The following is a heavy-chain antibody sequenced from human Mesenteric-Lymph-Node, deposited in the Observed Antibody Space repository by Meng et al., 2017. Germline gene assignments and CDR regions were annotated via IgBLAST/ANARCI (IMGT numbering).Heavy chain of an antibody. Sequence: GEALKISFAASGFTFKTFEMNWVRQAPGKGLEWVSFISSSGSSTDSADSVKGRFTISRDNAKNLLYLQMNSLRAEDTAVYYCAREDSGSYQFWGQGTQVTVSS. V-gene: IGHV3-48*03. D-gene: IGHD1-26*01. CDR3: AREDSGSYQF. CDR2: ISSSGSST. CDR1: GFTFKTFE. J-gene: IGHJ4*02.